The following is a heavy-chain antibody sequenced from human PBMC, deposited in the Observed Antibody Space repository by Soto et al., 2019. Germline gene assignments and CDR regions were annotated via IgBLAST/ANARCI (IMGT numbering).Heavy chain of an antibody. Sequence: SETLSLTCAVSGGSFSGSYWSWIRQPPGKGLEWIGEVNHSGSTNYNPSLKRRVTISVDTSKNQFSLKLSSVTAADTAVYYCARGPITTNPRFDPWGQGTLVTVSS. V-gene: IGHV4-34*01. J-gene: IGHJ5*02. CDR3: ARGPITTNPRFDP. CDR2: VNHSGST. D-gene: IGHD3-22*01. CDR1: GGSFSGSY.